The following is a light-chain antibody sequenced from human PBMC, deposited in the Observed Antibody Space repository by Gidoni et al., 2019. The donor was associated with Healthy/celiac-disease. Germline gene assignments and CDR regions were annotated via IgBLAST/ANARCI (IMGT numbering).Light chain of an antibody. CDR1: SIDVGSYNL. J-gene: IGLJ2*01. CDR3: CSYAGSSTVVV. CDR2: EVS. Sequence: QSALTQPASVSGSPGQSITISCTGTSIDVGSYNLVSWYQQHTGKAPTPMIYEVSKRPSGVSNRFSGSKSGNTASLTISGLQAEDEADYYCCSYAGSSTVVVFGGGTKLTVL. V-gene: IGLV2-23*02.